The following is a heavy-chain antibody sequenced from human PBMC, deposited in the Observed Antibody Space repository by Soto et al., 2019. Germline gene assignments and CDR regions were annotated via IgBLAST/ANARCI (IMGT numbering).Heavy chain of an antibody. CDR3: ARGRDGYHLYFDY. J-gene: IGHJ4*02. V-gene: IGHV4-59*08. Sequence: SETLSLTCTVSGGSISSYYWSWIRQPPGKGLEWIGYIYYSGSTNYNPSLKSRVTISVDTSKNQFSLKLSSVTAADTAVYYCARGRDGYHLYFDYWGQGTLVTVSS. CDR1: GGSISSYY. D-gene: IGHD5-12*01. CDR2: IYYSGST.